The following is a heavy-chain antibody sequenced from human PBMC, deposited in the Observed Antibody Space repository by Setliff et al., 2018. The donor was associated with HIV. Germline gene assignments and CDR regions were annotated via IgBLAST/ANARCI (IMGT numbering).Heavy chain of an antibody. D-gene: IGHD5-18*01. CDR2: VGVGGGAT. J-gene: IGHJ4*02. CDR3: AKAPGYSYGLVAFDY. CDR1: GFAFSTFD. Sequence: GGSLRLSCAASGFAFSTFDMNWVRQAPGKGLEWVSAVGVGGGATYYADSVRGRFTVSRDDSKNHFSLKLNSVTAADTAVYYCAKAPGYSYGLVAFDYWGQGTLVTVSS. V-gene: IGHV3-23*01.